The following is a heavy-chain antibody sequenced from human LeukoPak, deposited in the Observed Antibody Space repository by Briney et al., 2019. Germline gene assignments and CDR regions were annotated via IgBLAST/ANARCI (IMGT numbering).Heavy chain of an antibody. V-gene: IGHV3-30-3*01. D-gene: IGHD3-22*01. CDR1: GFTFSSYA. J-gene: IGHJ3*02. Sequence: PGRSLRLSCAASGFTFSSYAIHWVRQAPGKGLEWVAVISYDGSNKYYADSVKGRFTISRDNSKNTLYLQMNSLRAEDTAVYYCARDQTDYYDSSGSDAFDIWGQGTMVTVSS. CDR2: ISYDGSNK. CDR3: ARDQTDYYDSSGSDAFDI.